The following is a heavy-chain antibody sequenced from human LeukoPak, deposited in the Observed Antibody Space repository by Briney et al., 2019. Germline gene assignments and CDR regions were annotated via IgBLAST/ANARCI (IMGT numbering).Heavy chain of an antibody. V-gene: IGHV3-23*01. J-gene: IGHJ4*02. CDR2: ISGSGGST. CDR1: GFTFSSYA. Sequence: GGSLRLPCAASGFTFSSYAMSWVRQAPGKGLEWVSAISGSGGSTYYADSVKGRFPISRDNSKNTLYLQMNSLRAEGTAVYYCAKDRSGPTIDYWGQGTLVTVSS. D-gene: IGHD3-16*02. CDR3: AKDRSGPTIDY.